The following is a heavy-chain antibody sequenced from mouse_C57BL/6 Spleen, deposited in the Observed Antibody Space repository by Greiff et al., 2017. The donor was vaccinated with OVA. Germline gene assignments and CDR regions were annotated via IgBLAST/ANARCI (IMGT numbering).Heavy chain of an antibody. D-gene: IGHD2-2*01. CDR3: VGYDGDYYAMDY. CDR2: IHPNSGST. V-gene: IGHV1-64*01. CDR1: GYTFTSYW. J-gene: IGHJ4*01. Sequence: QVQLQQPGAELVKPGASVKLSCKASGYTFTSYWMHWVKQRPGQGLEWIGMIHPNSGSTNYNEKFKSKATLTVDKSSSTAYMQLSSLTSEDSAVYYCVGYDGDYYAMDYWGQGTSVTVSS.